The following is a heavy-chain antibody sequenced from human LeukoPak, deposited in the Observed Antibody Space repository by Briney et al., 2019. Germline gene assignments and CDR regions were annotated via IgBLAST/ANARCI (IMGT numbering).Heavy chain of an antibody. V-gene: IGHV4-59*12. Sequence: SETLSLTCTVSGGSISRYYWSWIRQPPGKGLEWIGYKDYSGSTNYNPSLKSRVTMSVDTSKNQFSPKLSSVTAADTAVYYCARAVGSGSFQTYYYYMDVWGKGTTVTISS. CDR2: KDYSGST. J-gene: IGHJ6*03. CDR3: ARAVGSGSFQTYYYYMDV. CDR1: GGSISRYY. D-gene: IGHD3-10*01.